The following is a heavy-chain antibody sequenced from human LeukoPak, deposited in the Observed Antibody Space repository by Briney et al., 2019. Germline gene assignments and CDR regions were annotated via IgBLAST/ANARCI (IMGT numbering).Heavy chain of an antibody. CDR3: ARDSKNYDYVWGSFIPPNWFDP. Sequence: GASVKVSCKASGYTFTGYYMHWVRQAPGQGLEWMGWINPNSGGTNYAQKFQGRVTMTRDTSISTAYMELSSLRSEDTAVYYCARDSKNYDYVWGSFIPPNWFDPWGQGTLVTVSS. V-gene: IGHV1-2*02. J-gene: IGHJ5*02. D-gene: IGHD3-16*01. CDR2: INPNSGGT. CDR1: GYTFTGYY.